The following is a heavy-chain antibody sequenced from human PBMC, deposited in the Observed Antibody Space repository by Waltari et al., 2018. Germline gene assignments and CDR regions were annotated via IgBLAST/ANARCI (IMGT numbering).Heavy chain of an antibody. D-gene: IGHD3-10*01. CDR2: IRWDGGSI. J-gene: IGHJ6*03. Sequence: EVKLVAFWGGVVQAGRSLRLSCAASGFPLDGYAMHRGWSGPGQGLERVWGIRWDGGSIGDADSVKGRFTSTRDNAKNAMCLQMNSMGDEDTALYYYAKAKPGPVPRLLWFGEHKGLGIDYYYMDVWGKGTTVTVSS. CDR1: GFPLDGYA. CDR3: AKAKPGPVPRLLWFGEHKGLGIDYYYMDV. V-gene: IGHV3-9*01.